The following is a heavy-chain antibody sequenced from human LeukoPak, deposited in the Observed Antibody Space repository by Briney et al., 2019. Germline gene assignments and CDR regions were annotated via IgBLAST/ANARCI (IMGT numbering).Heavy chain of an antibody. V-gene: IGHV3-48*02. J-gene: IGHJ4*02. CDR3: ARGGPGYSSGWSDY. CDR2: ISSSSSTI. Sequence: GGSLILSCAASGFIFSSYSMNWVRQAPGKGLEWVSYISSSSSTIYYADSVKGRFTISRDNAKNSLYLQMNSLRDEDTAVYYCARGGPGYSSGWSDYWGQGALVTVSS. CDR1: GFIFSSYS. D-gene: IGHD6-19*01.